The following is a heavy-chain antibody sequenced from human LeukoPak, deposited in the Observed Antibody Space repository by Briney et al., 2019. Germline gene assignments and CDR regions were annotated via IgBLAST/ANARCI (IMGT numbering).Heavy chain of an antibody. Sequence: GGSLRLSCAASGFTFSNAWMSWVRQAPGKGLEWVGCLKSKADGGTTDYAAPVKGRFTISRDDSKNTLYLQMNSLKTEDTAVYFCAAGVGTTDFDYWGQGTLVTVSS. CDR1: GFTFSNAW. V-gene: IGHV3-15*01. CDR2: LKSKADGGTT. D-gene: IGHD1-26*01. CDR3: AAGVGTTDFDY. J-gene: IGHJ4*02.